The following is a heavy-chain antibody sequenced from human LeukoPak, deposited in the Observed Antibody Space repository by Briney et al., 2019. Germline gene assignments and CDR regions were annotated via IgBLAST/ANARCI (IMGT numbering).Heavy chain of an antibody. CDR2: INHSGST. Sequence: SETLSLTCTVSGGSISSYYWSWIRQPPGKGLEWIGEINHSGSTNCNPSLKSRATISVDTSKNQFSLKLSSVTAADTAVYYCARVTDDYGGNSGVRYFDYWGQGTLVTVSS. D-gene: IGHD4-17*01. J-gene: IGHJ4*02. V-gene: IGHV4-34*01. CDR1: GGSISSYY. CDR3: ARVTDDYGGNSGVRYFDY.